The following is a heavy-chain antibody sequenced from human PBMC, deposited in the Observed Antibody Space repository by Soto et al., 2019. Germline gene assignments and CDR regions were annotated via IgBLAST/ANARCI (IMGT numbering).Heavy chain of an antibody. V-gene: IGHV4-59*01. CDR1: GGSISSYY. J-gene: IGHJ4*02. CDR3: ARGVYGDYVTPFDY. D-gene: IGHD4-17*01. Sequence: SETLSLTCTVSGGSISSYYWSWIRQPPGKGLEWIGYIYYSGSTNYNPSLKSRVTISVDTSKNQFSLKLSSVTAADTAVYYCARGVYGDYVTPFDYWGQGTLVTVSS. CDR2: IYYSGST.